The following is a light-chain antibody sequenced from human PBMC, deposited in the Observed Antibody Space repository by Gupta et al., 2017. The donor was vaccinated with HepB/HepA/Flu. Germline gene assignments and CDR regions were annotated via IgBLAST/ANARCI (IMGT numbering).Light chain of an antibody. Sequence: DIQMTQSPSSLSASVGDRVTITCRASQGIRNDLGWYQQKPGKAPKRLIYAASRVQSGVPSRFSGSGSGIEFTLTMRSRQPEDIAAHYSLQRNSFPFTFGGGTKVEIK. V-gene: IGKV1-17*01. CDR3: LQRNSFPFT. J-gene: IGKJ4*01. CDR1: QGIRND. CDR2: AAS.